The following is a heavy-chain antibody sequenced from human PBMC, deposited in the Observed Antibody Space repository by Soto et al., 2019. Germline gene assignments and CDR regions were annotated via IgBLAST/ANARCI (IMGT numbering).Heavy chain of an antibody. V-gene: IGHV3-13*01. D-gene: IGHD6-6*01. CDR3: ARVDSSSSHDY. Sequence: GSLILSCAASGFTFSSYDMHWVRQATGKGLEWVSAIGTAGDTYYPGSVKGRFTISRENAKNSLYLQMNSLRAEDTAVYYCARVDSSSSHDYWGQGTLVTVSS. J-gene: IGHJ4*02. CDR2: IGTAGDT. CDR1: GFTFSSYD.